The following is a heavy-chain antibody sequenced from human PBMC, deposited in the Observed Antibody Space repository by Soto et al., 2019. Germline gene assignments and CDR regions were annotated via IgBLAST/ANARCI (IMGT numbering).Heavy chain of an antibody. V-gene: IGHV1-69*13. Sequence: SVKVSCKASGGSFSTYGINWVRLAPRQGLEWMGGIIPKFGTTNYAQKFQGRVTITADESTNTAYMELNYLRSEDTAVYFCARELDPYYGGNSLSLDYWGQGTLVTVSS. CDR1: GGSFSTYG. CDR2: IIPKFGTT. J-gene: IGHJ4*02. D-gene: IGHD4-17*01. CDR3: ARELDPYYGGNSLSLDY.